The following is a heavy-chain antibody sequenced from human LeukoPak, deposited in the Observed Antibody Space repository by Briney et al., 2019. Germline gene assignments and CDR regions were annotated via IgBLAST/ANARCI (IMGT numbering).Heavy chain of an antibody. CDR2: ISSSGSTI. Sequence: SGGSLRLSCAASGFTFSDYYMSWIRQAPGKGLEWVSYISSSGSTIYYADSVKGRFTISRDNAKNSLYLQMNSLRAEDTAVYYCARDGMATIPLSFGYWGQGTLVTVSS. D-gene: IGHD5-24*01. CDR3: ARDGMATIPLSFGY. V-gene: IGHV3-11*01. J-gene: IGHJ4*02. CDR1: GFTFSDYY.